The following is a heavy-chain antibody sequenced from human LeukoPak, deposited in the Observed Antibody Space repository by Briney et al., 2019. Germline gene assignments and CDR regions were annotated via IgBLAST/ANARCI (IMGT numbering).Heavy chain of an antibody. D-gene: IGHD3-10*01. CDR2: ISYDGSNK. CDR3: ARDAKGVLWFGDSPWDYYYYGMDV. CDR1: GFTFSSYA. Sequence: PGRSLRLSCAASGFTFSSYAMHWVRQAPGKGLERVAVISYDGSNKYYADSVKGRFTISRDNSKNTLYLQMNSLRAEDTAVYYCARDAKGVLWFGDSPWDYYYYGMDVWGKGTTVTVSS. J-gene: IGHJ6*04. V-gene: IGHV3-30*04.